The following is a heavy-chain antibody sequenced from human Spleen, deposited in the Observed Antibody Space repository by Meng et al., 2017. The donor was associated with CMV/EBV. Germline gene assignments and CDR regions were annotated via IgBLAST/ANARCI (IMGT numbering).Heavy chain of an antibody. Sequence: KVSCTGSGYSFTSYWIGWVRQMPGKGLEWMGIIYPGDSDTRYSPSFQGQVTISADKSISTAYLQWSSLKASDTAMYYCARQGYYETSGYSSFDYWGQGTLVTVSS. D-gene: IGHD3-22*01. J-gene: IGHJ4*02. CDR2: IYPGDSDT. V-gene: IGHV5-51*01. CDR1: GYSFTSYW. CDR3: ARQGYYETSGYSSFDY.